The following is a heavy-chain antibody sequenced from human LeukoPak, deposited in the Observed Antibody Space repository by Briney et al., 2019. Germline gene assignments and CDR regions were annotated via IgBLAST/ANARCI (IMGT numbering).Heavy chain of an antibody. V-gene: IGHV1-69*05. Sequence: ASVKVSCKASGGTFSSYAISWVRQAPGQGLEWMGGIIPISGTANYAQKFQGRVTITTDESTSTAYMELSSLRSEDTAVYYCARDNYAGANWIDPWGQGTLVTVSS. J-gene: IGHJ5*02. CDR2: IIPISGTA. CDR3: ARDNYAGANWIDP. D-gene: IGHD1-7*01. CDR1: GGTFSSYA.